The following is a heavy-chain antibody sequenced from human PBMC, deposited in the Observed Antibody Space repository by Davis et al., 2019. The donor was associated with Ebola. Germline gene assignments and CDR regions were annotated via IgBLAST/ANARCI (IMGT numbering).Heavy chain of an antibody. CDR3: ARGGYD. D-gene: IGHD3-3*01. CDR2: VYVAGNT. J-gene: IGHJ4*02. V-gene: IGHV3-53*01. CDR1: GFSVSGYY. Sequence: GESLKISCAASGFSVSGYYMSWVRQAPGKGLEWVSVVYVAGNTYYADSVKGRFTISRDNAKNSLYLQMNSLRDEDTAVYYCARGGYDWGQGTLVTVSS.